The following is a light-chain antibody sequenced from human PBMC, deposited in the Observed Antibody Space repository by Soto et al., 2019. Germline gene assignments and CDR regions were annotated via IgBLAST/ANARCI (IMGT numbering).Light chain of an antibody. J-gene: IGLJ1*01. CDR1: SSDVGSYNS. Sequence: QSVLTQPASVSGSPGQSIAISCTGTSSDVGSYNSVSWYQQHPGKAPKLMIYEGSKRPSGVSDRFSGSKSGNTASLTISGLQAEDEADYYCCSYAGNPSVFRTGTKVTVL. CDR3: CSYAGNPSV. V-gene: IGLV2-23*01. CDR2: EGS.